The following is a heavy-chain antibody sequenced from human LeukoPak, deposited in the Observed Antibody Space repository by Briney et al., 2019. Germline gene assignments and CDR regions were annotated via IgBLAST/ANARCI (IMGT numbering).Heavy chain of an antibody. CDR3: ARSPPILRVTTSAAFMDV. D-gene: IGHD4-17*01. J-gene: IGHJ6*03. Sequence: SETLSLTCTVSGGSISSGSNYWSWIRQPAGKGLERIGRIYTSGSTNYNPSLKSRVTMSIDTSKNQFSLRLGSVTAADTAIYYCARSPPILRVTTSAAFMDVWGKGTTVTISS. V-gene: IGHV4-61*02. CDR2: IYTSGST. CDR1: GGSISSGSNY.